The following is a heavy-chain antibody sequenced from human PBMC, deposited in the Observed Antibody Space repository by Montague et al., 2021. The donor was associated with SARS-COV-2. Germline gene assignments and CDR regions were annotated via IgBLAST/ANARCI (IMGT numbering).Heavy chain of an antibody. CDR1: GFTSSSVE. V-gene: IGHV3-48*03. J-gene: IGHJ4*02. Sequence: SLRLSCAASGFTSSSVEMSWVRQAPGKGLEWIAYISSSGGSIQYADFMMGRFTISRDNARNSLYLQMNSLRAEDTAVYYCAREVAGCHGDCNDYWGQGTLVTVSS. D-gene: IGHD2-21*02. CDR2: ISSSGGSI. CDR3: AREVAGCHGDCNDY.